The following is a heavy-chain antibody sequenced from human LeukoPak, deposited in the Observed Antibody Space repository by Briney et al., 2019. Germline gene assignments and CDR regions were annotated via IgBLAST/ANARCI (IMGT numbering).Heavy chain of an antibody. D-gene: IGHD3-10*01. Sequence: SETLSLTCAVSGYSISNGYYWGWIRQPPGQGLEWIGSISHSGSTYFNPSLKSRVTISVDTSKNQFSLKLSSVTAADTAVYYCARVYDYGSGSYYYGFDPWGQGTLVTVS. J-gene: IGHJ5*02. CDR3: ARVYDYGSGSYYYGFDP. V-gene: IGHV4-38-2*01. CDR2: ISHSGST. CDR1: GYSISNGYY.